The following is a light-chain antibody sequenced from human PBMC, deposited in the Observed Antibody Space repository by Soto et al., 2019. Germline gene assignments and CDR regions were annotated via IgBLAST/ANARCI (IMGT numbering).Light chain of an antibody. CDR3: CSYAGSDVV. V-gene: IGLV2-8*01. CDR2: DVS. CDR1: SSDVGGYNY. J-gene: IGLJ2*01. Sequence: QSVLTQPPSASGSPGQSVTISCTGTSSDVGGYNYVSWYQQHPGKAPKLMIYDVSKRPSGVPDRFSGSKSGNTASLTISGLQAEDEADYYCCSYAGSDVVFGGGTQLTV.